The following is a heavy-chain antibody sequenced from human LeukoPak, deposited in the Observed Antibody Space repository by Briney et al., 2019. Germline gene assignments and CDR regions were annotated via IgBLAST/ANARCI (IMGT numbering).Heavy chain of an antibody. CDR2: ISGSSYT. V-gene: IGHV3-11*03. D-gene: IGHD1-26*01. J-gene: IGHJ4*02. CDR3: AHTPGGVGVTF. Sequence: GGSLRLSCAASGFRFSDSYMSWIRQAPGKGLEWLSYISGSSYTKYADSVQGRFTISRGNGRESVYLQMNSLRGEDTAVYYCAHTPGGVGVTFWGQGTLVTVSS. CDR1: GFRFSDSY.